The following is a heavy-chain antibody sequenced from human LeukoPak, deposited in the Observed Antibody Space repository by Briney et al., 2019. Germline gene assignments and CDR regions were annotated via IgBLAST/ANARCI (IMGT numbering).Heavy chain of an antibody. Sequence: SETLSLTCNVSGGSISSYYWSWIRQPPGKGLEWIAYIYNSGSINDNPSLESRVIMSVNTSKNHFSLKLSSVTAADTAVYYCARFYWYFDLWGRGTLVTVSS. J-gene: IGHJ2*01. CDR1: GGSISSYY. CDR2: IYNSGSI. CDR3: ARFYWYFDL. V-gene: IGHV4-59*08.